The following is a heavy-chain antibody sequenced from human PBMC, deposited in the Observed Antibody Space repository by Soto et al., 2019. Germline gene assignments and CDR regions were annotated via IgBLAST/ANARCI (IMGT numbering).Heavy chain of an antibody. CDR1: GGSISSYY. V-gene: IGHV4-59*01. CDR3: ARTLYSYGGWFDY. Sequence: QVQLQESGPGLVKPSETLSLTCTVSGGSISSYYWSWIRQPPGKGLEWIGYIYYSGSTNYNPSLMRRVTISVDTSKNQFSLKLSSVTAADTAVYYCARTLYSYGGWFDYWGQGTLVTVSS. J-gene: IGHJ4*02. D-gene: IGHD5-18*01. CDR2: IYYSGST.